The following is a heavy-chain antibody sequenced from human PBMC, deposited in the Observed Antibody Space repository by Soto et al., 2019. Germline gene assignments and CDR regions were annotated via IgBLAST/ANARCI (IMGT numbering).Heavy chain of an antibody. CDR1: GFTFSSYW. Sequence: GGSLRLSCAASGFTFSSYWMSWVRQAPGKGLEWVANIKQDGSEKYYVDSVKGRFTISRDNAKNSLYLQMNSLRAEDTAVYYCARDFPEGDSYGFHVYYYYGMDVWCQGTTVTVSS. D-gene: IGHD5-18*01. CDR2: IKQDGSEK. V-gene: IGHV3-7*03. J-gene: IGHJ6*02. CDR3: ARDFPEGDSYGFHVYYYYGMDV.